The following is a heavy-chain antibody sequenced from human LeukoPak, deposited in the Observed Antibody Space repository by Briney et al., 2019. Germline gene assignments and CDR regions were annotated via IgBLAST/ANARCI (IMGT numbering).Heavy chain of an antibody. J-gene: IGHJ5*02. CDR1: GYSISSGYF. CDR2: IYYSGST. D-gene: IGHD2-2*01. V-gene: IGHV4-38-2*02. CDR3: ARRIRRFGQYQLLEYNWFDP. Sequence: SETLSLTCTVSGYSISSGYFWGWIRQPPGKGLEWIGSIYYSGSTYYNPSLKSRVTISVDTSKNQFSLKLSSVTAADTAVYYCARRIRRFGQYQLLEYNWFDPWGQGTLVTVSS.